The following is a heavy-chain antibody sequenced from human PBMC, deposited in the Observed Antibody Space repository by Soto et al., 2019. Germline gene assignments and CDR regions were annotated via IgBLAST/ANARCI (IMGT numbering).Heavy chain of an antibody. CDR1: GFTFSSYS. J-gene: IGHJ4*02. Sequence: PGGSLRLSCAASGFTFSSYSMNWVRQAPGKGLGWVSSISSSSSYIYYADSVKGRFTISRDNAKNSLYLQMNSLRAEDTAVYYCARDQGWELSNYFDYWGQGTLVTVS. V-gene: IGHV3-21*01. CDR2: ISSSSSYI. D-gene: IGHD1-26*01. CDR3: ARDQGWELSNYFDY.